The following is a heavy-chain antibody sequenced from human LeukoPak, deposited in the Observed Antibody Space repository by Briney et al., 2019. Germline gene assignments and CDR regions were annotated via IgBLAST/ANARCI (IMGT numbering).Heavy chain of an antibody. D-gene: IGHD3-10*01. V-gene: IGHV3-30*02. Sequence: PGGSLRLSCAASGFTFSSYGMHWVRQAPGKGQEWVAFIRYDGGNKYYADSVKGRFTISRDYSKNTLYLQMNSLRAEDTAVYYCAKARVRFGELYDFDYWGQGTLVTVSS. CDR3: AKARVRFGELYDFDY. CDR1: GFTFSSYG. J-gene: IGHJ4*02. CDR2: IRYDGGNK.